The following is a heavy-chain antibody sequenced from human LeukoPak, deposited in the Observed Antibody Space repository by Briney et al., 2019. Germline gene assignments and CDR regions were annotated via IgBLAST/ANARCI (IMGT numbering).Heavy chain of an antibody. Sequence: ASVKVSCKTSGYTFTSYYIHWVRQAPGQGLEWMGIISPSGGSTSYAQRFQGRVTMTRDTSTSTVYMEPSSLRSEDTAVYYCARGARYSSSWSYFDYWGQGTLVTVSS. CDR1: GYTFTSYY. V-gene: IGHV1-46*01. CDR3: ARGARYSSSWSYFDY. J-gene: IGHJ4*02. D-gene: IGHD6-13*01. CDR2: ISPSGGST.